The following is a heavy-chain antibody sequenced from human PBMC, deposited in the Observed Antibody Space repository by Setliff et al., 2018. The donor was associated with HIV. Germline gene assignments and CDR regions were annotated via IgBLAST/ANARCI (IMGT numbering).Heavy chain of an antibody. J-gene: IGHJ6*02. CDR1: GYSFINYG. CDR2: ISTFNGDT. V-gene: IGHV1-18*01. Sequence: ASVKVSCKASGYSFINYGINWVRQAPGQGLEWMGWISTFNGDTNFAQKFQGRVSMTTETSTTTAYMELRSLRSDDTAVYYCARLGSGWSDSYYYAMDIWGQGTTVTV. CDR3: ARLGSGWSDSYYYAMDI. D-gene: IGHD6-19*01.